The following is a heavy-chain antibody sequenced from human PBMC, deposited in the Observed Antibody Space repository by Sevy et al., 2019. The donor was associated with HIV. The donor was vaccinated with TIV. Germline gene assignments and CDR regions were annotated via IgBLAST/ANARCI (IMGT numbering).Heavy chain of an antibody. CDR3: ATENCSGGSCYFDY. CDR2: IRYDGSNK. J-gene: IGHJ4*02. Sequence: GGSLRLSCAASGFTFSSYGMHWVRQAPGKGLEWVAFIRYDGSNKYYADSVKGRFTISRDNSKNTLYLQMNSLRAEDTAMYYCATENCSGGSCYFDYWGQGTLVTVSS. CDR1: GFTFSSYG. V-gene: IGHV3-30*02. D-gene: IGHD2-15*01.